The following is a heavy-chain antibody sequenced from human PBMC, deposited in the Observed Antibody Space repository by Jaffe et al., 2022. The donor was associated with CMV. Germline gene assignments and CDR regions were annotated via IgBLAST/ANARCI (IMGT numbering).Heavy chain of an antibody. CDR3: AHGGWSYDSSGYSDAFDI. V-gene: IGHV2-5*02. CDR1: GFSLSTSGVG. J-gene: IGHJ3*02. CDR2: IYWDDDK. D-gene: IGHD3-22*01. Sequence: QITLKESGPTLVKPTQTLTLTCTFSGFSLSTSGVGVGWIRQPPGKALEWLALIYWDDDKRYSPSLKSRLTITKDTSKNQVVLTMTNMDPVDTATYYCAHGGWSYDSSGYSDAFDIWGQGTMVTVSS.